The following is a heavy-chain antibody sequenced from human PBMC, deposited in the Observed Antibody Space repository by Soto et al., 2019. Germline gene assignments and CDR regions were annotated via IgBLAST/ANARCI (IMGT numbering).Heavy chain of an antibody. V-gene: IGHV3-9*01. CDR2: ISWNSGSI. D-gene: IGHD2-2*02. Sequence: GGSLRLSCAASGFAFDDYAMHWVRQAPGKGLEWVSGISWNSGSIGYADSVKGRFTISRDNAKNSLYLQMNSLRAEDTALYYCAKDRFSSTSCYNDYWGQGT. CDR3: AKDRFSSTSCYNDY. J-gene: IGHJ4*02. CDR1: GFAFDDYA.